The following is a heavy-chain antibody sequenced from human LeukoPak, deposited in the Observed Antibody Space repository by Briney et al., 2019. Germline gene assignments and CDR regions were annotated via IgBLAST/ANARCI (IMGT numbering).Heavy chain of an antibody. Sequence: GGSLRLSCAASGFTVSDNYMSWVRQAPGKGLEWVSIIYSGGNTYYADSVKGRFTVSRDNSKNTLYLQMNSLRAEDAAVYYCARVIVGTTTRLDYFDYWGQGTLVTVSS. J-gene: IGHJ4*02. V-gene: IGHV3-66*01. CDR2: IYSGGNT. CDR1: GFTVSDNY. D-gene: IGHD1-26*01. CDR3: ARVIVGTTTRLDYFDY.